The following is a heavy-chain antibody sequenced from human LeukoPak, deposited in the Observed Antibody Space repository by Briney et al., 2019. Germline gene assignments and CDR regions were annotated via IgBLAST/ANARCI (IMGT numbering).Heavy chain of an antibody. V-gene: IGHV3-30*18. Sequence: GGSLRLSCAASGYTFSSYGVHWVRQAPGKGLEWVAVISYDGSNKYYADSVKGRFTISRDNSKNTLYLQMNSLRAEDTAVYYCAKDRYSSGWYLTHYFDYWGQGTLVTVSS. D-gene: IGHD6-19*01. CDR2: ISYDGSNK. J-gene: IGHJ4*02. CDR3: AKDRYSSGWYLTHYFDY. CDR1: GYTFSSYG.